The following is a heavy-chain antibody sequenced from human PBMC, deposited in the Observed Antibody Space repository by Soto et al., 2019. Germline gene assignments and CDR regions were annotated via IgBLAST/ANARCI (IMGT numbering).Heavy chain of an antibody. V-gene: IGHV3-15*01. J-gene: IGHJ6*02. CDR2: IKSKTDGGTT. D-gene: IGHD1-26*01. Sequence: GGSLRLSCAASGFTFSNAWMSWVRQAPGKGLEWVGRIKSKTDGGTTDYAAPVKGRFTISRDDSKNTLYLQMNSLKTEDTAVYYCTTDRIYSGSYYYYYYYGMDVWGQGTTVTVSS. CDR3: TTDRIYSGSYYYYYYYGMDV. CDR1: GFTFSNAW.